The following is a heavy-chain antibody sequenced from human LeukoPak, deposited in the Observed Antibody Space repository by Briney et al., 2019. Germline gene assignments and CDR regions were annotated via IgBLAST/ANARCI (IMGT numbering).Heavy chain of an antibody. CDR3: ATERGDFFDF. CDR2: ISGSGESP. Sequence: GGSLRLSCAASGFTFSIYAMSWVRQAPGKGLEWVAAISGSGESPYYADSVKGRFSISRDNSRDILFLHMSSLRVEDTATYYCATERGDFFDFWGQGTLVTVSS. CDR1: GFTFSIYA. J-gene: IGHJ4*02. D-gene: IGHD5-24*01. V-gene: IGHV3-23*01.